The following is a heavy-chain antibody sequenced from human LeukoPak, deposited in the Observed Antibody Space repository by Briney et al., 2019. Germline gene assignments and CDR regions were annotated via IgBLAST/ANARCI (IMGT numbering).Heavy chain of an antibody. J-gene: IGHJ5*02. Sequence: PGGSLRLSCAASGFTFSSYWMSWVRQAPGKGLEWVANIKQDGSEKYYVDSVKGRFTISRDNAKNSLYLQMNSLRAEDTAVYYCARVSGYYDGSGYLAAWGQGTLVSVSS. CDR2: IKQDGSEK. D-gene: IGHD3-22*01. CDR1: GFTFSSYW. CDR3: ARVSGYYDGSGYLAA. V-gene: IGHV3-7*05.